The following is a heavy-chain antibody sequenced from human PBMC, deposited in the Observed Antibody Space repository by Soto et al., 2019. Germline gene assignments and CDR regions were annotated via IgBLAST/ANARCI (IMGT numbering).Heavy chain of an antibody. D-gene: IGHD3-22*01. CDR3: ARLGGYYQAFDN. J-gene: IGHJ4*02. V-gene: IGHV4-59*08. CDR1: GDSISSYY. Sequence: SETLSLTCTVAGDSISSYYCSWIRQPPGKGLEWIGYIYYSGSTNYNPSLKSRVTISVDTSKNQVSLNLSSVTAADTAVYYCARLGGYYQAFDNWGQGTLVTVSS. CDR2: IYYSGST.